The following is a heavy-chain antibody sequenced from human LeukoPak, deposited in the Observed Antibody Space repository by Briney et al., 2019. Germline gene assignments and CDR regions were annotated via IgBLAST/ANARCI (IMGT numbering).Heavy chain of an antibody. V-gene: IGHV4-30-2*01. D-gene: IGHD3-10*01. Sequence: PSETLSLTCAVSGGSISSGGYSWSWIRQPPGKGLEWIGYIYHSGSTYYNPSLKSRVTISVDRSKNQFSLKLSSVTAADTAVYYCARDGSEEWPIGYWGQGTLVTVSS. CDR3: ARDGSEEWPIGY. CDR2: IYHSGST. CDR1: GGSISSGGYS. J-gene: IGHJ4*02.